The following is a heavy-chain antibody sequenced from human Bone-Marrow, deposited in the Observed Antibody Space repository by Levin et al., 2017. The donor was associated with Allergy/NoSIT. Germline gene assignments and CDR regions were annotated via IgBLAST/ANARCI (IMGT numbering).Heavy chain of an antibody. J-gene: IGHJ4*02. Sequence: GGSLRLSCAASAFTFSNYDMDWVRQAPGKGLEWVALISHDGGIKYYADSVKGRFTISRDNSKNTLFLQMNSLRAEDTAVYYCAKEGATVAAGTFDYWGQGTLVTVSS. CDR3: AKEGATVAAGTFDY. D-gene: IGHD6-13*01. CDR1: AFTFSNYD. V-gene: IGHV3-30*18. CDR2: ISHDGGIK.